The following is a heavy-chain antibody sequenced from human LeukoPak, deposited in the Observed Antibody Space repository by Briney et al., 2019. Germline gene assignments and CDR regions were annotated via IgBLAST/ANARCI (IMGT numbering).Heavy chain of an antibody. J-gene: IGHJ3*02. CDR1: GFTFDDYA. Sequence: GRSLRLSCAASGFTFDDYAMHWVRQAPGKGLEWVSGISWNSGSIGYADSVKGRFTISRDNAKNSLYLQMNSLRAEDTAVYYCASGLRFLEWLGAFDIWGQGTMVTVSS. CDR2: ISWNSGSI. CDR3: ASGLRFLEWLGAFDI. V-gene: IGHV3-9*01. D-gene: IGHD3-3*01.